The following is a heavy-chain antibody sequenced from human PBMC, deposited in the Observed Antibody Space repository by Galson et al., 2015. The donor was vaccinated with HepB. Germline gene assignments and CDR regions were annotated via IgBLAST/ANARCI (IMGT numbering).Heavy chain of an antibody. Sequence: SLRLSCAASGFTFSSYWMHWVRQAPGKGLVWVSRINSDGTYITYADSVKGRFTISRDNAKNTLYLQMNSPRVEDKALYYCARTRGAAAGIFDYWGQGTLVTVSS. CDR2: INSDGTYI. CDR3: ARTRGAAAGIFDY. CDR1: GFTFSSYW. D-gene: IGHD6-13*01. V-gene: IGHV3-74*01. J-gene: IGHJ4*02.